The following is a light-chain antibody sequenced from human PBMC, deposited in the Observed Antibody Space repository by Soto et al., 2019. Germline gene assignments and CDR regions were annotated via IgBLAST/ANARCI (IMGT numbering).Light chain of an antibody. J-gene: IGKJ1*01. Sequence: EIVMTQSPATLSVSPGERATLSCRASQSVSSNLAWYQQKPGQAPRLLIYGASTRATGIPARFSGSGSGTEFTLTISSLQSEDFAIYFCRQYNNCHQERMFGQGTKVEIK. V-gene: IGKV3-15*01. CDR3: RQYNNCHQERM. CDR1: QSVSSN. CDR2: GAS.